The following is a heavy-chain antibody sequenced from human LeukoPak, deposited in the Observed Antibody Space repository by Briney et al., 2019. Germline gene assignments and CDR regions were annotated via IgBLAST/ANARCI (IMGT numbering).Heavy chain of an antibody. CDR3: AKDTVAGTLGDY. V-gene: IGHV3-66*01. D-gene: IGHD6-19*01. CDR1: GFTVSSNY. J-gene: IGHJ4*02. CDR2: IYSGGST. Sequence: GGSLRLSCAASGFTVSSNYMSWVRQAPGKGLEWVSVIYSGGSTYYADSVKGRFTISRDNSKNTLYLQMNSLRAEDTAVYYCAKDTVAGTLGDYWGQGTLVTVSS.